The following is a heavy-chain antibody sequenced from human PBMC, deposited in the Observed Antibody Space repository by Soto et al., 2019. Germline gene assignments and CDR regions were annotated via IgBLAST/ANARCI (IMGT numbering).Heavy chain of an antibody. CDR2: INPTGGST. CDR1: GYTFTNYY. J-gene: IGHJ4*02. CDR3: ARAVPDYSYYYDY. Sequence: ASVKVSCKASGYTFTNYYLHWVRQAPGQGLEWLGIINPTGGSTNYAQKFQGRVTMTRDTSTSTVYMELSSLRYEDTAVYYCARAVPDYSYYYDYWGQGTLVTVSS. V-gene: IGHV1-46*01. D-gene: IGHD2-21*01.